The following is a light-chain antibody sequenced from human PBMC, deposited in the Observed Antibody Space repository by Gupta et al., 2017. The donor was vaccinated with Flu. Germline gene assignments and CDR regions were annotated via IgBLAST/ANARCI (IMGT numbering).Light chain of an antibody. CDR2: DVS. CDR3: SSYSSSNTFYV. Sequence: ASVSASPGQPMTISCTGTSSHVGRSDSVSWYQQHPGKAPKLIIYDVSNRPSGVSPRFSGSKSGHTASLTISGIQAGDETDYYCSSYSSSNTFYVFRPGTKFTVL. CDR1: SSHVGRSDS. V-gene: IGLV2-14*01. J-gene: IGLJ1*01.